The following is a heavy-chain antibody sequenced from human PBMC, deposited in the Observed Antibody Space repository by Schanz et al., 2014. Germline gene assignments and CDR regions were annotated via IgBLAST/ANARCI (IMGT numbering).Heavy chain of an antibody. D-gene: IGHD3-22*01. Sequence: VQLVEPGGGLVQPGGSLRLSCAASGFTFSIYAMHWVRQAPGKGLEYVSAISHDGYSTYYADSVKGRFTISRDNSKNSLYLQMNSLRAEDTAVYYCARPPHDSSGYYPFDYWGQGTLVTVSS. CDR2: ISHDGYST. V-gene: IGHV3-64*04. J-gene: IGHJ4*02. CDR1: GFTFSIYA. CDR3: ARPPHDSSGYYPFDY.